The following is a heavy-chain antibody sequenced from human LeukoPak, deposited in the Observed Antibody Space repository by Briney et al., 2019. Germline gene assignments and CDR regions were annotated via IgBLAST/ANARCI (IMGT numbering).Heavy chain of an antibody. D-gene: IGHD3-10*01. V-gene: IGHV3-23*01. CDR2: INGRGGST. CDR3: AKDSHVILWFGETAFDI. J-gene: IGHJ3*02. CDR1: GFTFSNYA. Sequence: PGGSLRLSCAASGFTFSNYAMSWVRQAPGKGLEWVSSINGRGGSTYYADSVKGRFTISRDNSKNTLYLQMNSLRAEDTALYYCAKDSHVILWFGETAFDIWGQGTMVSVSS.